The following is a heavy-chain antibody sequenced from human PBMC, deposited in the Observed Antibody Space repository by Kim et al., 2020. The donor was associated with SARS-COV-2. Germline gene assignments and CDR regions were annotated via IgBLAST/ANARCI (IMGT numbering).Heavy chain of an antibody. V-gene: IGHV3-30*01. CDR2: T. CDR3: ATERDGFDM. J-gene: IGHJ3*02. Sequence: THYADSVKGRFTIFRDDSRNTLYLQRNSLRDEDTAVYYCATERDGFDMWGLGTMVTVSS.